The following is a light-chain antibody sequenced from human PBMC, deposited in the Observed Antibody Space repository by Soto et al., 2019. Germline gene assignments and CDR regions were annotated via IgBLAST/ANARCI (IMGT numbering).Light chain of an antibody. V-gene: IGKV3-11*01. CDR1: QSVSSY. J-gene: IGKJ1*01. CDR3: QQRSNWPT. Sequence: EIVLTQSPATLSFSPGERATLSCRASQSVSSYLAWYQQKPGQAPRLLIYDASNRATGIPARFSGSGSGTDFTLTISSLEPEDFAVYYCQQRSNWPTFGQGTRGDIK. CDR2: DAS.